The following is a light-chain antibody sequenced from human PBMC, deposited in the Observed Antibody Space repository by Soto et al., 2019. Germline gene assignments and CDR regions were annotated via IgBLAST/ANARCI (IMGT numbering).Light chain of an antibody. V-gene: IGKV3-15*01. CDR2: GAS. J-gene: IGKJ4*01. Sequence: EIVMTQSPATLSVSPGERATLSCRASQSVSSNLAWYQQKRGQAPRLLIYGASTRATGIPGRFSGSGSETEFTLTISSLQSEDFAVYYGQQYNNWPTFGGGTKVEIK. CDR1: QSVSSN. CDR3: QQYNNWPT.